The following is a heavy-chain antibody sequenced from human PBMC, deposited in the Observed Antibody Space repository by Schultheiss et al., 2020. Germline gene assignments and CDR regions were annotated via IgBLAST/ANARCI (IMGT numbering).Heavy chain of an antibody. D-gene: IGHD6-13*01. CDR1: GFTFSSYA. CDR2: ISYDGSNK. CDR3: ARDLAAADTFDY. J-gene: IGHJ4*02. Sequence: GGSLRLSCAASGFTFSSYAMHWVRQAPGKGLEWVAVISYDGSNKYYADSVKGRFTISRDNSKNTLYLQMNSLRAEDTAVYYCARDLAAADTFDYWGQGTLVTGSS. V-gene: IGHV3-30-3*01.